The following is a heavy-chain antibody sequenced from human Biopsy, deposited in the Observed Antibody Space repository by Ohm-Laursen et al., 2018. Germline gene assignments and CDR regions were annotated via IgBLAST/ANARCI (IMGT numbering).Heavy chain of an antibody. CDR2: ISASGNHI. J-gene: IGHJ4*02. V-gene: IGHV3-21*01. CDR3: ARDGEAKYCKHGVCPSDF. CDR1: GFTFSGFS. D-gene: IGHD2-8*01. Sequence: SLRLSCAASGFTFSGFSMNWVRQAPGKGLEWVPSISASGNHIYYTDSVKGRFTVSRDNGKNSVYLQMNSLRVEDTAVYYCARDGEAKYCKHGVCPSDFWGQGTLVTVSS.